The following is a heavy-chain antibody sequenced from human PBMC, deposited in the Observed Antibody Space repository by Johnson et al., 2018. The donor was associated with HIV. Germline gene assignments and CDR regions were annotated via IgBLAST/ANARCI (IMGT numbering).Heavy chain of an antibody. D-gene: IGHD3-22*01. CDR2: ISYDGSNK. Sequence: QVQLVESGGGVVQPGRSLRLSCAASGFTFSSYAMHWVRQAPGKGLEWVAVISYDGSNKYYADSVKGRFTSSRDNSKNTLYLQMNSLRADDTAVYYCARADITYNYYDRSGYYYHDAFDMWGQGTEVTVSS. J-gene: IGHJ3*02. CDR3: ARADITYNYYDRSGYYYHDAFDM. CDR1: GFTFSSYA. V-gene: IGHV3-30*04.